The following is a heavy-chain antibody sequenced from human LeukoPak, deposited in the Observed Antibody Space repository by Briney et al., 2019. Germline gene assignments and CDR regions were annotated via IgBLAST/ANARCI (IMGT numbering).Heavy chain of an antibody. CDR1: GYTFTSYA. V-gene: IGHV1-3*01. CDR3: ARGSSSSWYYYYYYGMDV. Sequence: ASVKVSCKASGYTFTSYAMHWVRQAPGQRLEWMGWINAGNGNTKYSQKFQGRVTITRDTSASTAYMELSSLRSEDTAVYYCARGSSSSWYYYYYYGMDVWGQGTTVTVSS. D-gene: IGHD6-13*01. CDR2: INAGNGNT. J-gene: IGHJ6*02.